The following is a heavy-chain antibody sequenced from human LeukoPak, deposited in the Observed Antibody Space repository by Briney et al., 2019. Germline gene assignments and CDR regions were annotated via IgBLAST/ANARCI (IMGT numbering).Heavy chain of an antibody. Sequence: GKSLRLSCAASGFTFSNYAMHWVRLAPGKGLEWVAVISYDGTNKYYADSVKGRFTISRDNSKNTLYLQMNSLRAEDTAVFYCVRTDCSGGSCYPNFDYWGQGTLVTVSS. V-gene: IGHV3-30*01. CDR3: VRTDCSGGSCYPNFDY. J-gene: IGHJ4*02. CDR2: ISYDGTNK. D-gene: IGHD2-15*01. CDR1: GFTFSNYA.